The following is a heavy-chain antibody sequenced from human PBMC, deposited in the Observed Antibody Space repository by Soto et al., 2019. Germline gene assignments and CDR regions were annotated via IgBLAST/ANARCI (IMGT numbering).Heavy chain of an antibody. D-gene: IGHD7-27*01. CDR1: GYSFTSYW. CDR2: IYPGDSDT. J-gene: IGHJ4*02. V-gene: IGHV5-51*01. CDR3: ARHATGGYGVYYFDY. Sequence: GESLKISCKGSGYSFTSYWIGWVRQMPGKGLEWMGIIYPGDSDTSYSPSFQGQVTISADKSISTAYLQWSSLKASDTAMYYCARHATGGYGVYYFDYWGQGTLVTVSS.